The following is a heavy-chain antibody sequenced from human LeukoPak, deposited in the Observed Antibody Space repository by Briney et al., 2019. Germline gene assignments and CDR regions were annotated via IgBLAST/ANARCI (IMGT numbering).Heavy chain of an antibody. V-gene: IGHV3-48*03. CDR1: GFTFSSYE. J-gene: IGHJ3*02. CDR2: LSSSGSTA. CDR3: AIGGLYDYIWGSYRYKSAFDI. Sequence: PGGSLRLSCAASGFTFSSYEMNWVRQAPGKGLEWVSYLSSSGSTAYYADSVKGRFTISRDNAKNSLYLQMDSLRAEDTAVYYCAIGGLYDYIWGSYRYKSAFDIWGQGTMVTVSS. D-gene: IGHD3-16*02.